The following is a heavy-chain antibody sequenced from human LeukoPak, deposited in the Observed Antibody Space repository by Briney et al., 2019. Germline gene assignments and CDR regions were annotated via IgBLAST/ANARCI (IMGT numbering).Heavy chain of an antibody. CDR1: GFTFGSYS. Sequence: PGGSLRLSCAASGFTFGSYSMNWVRQAPGKGLEWVSYISSSSSTTYYADSVKGRFTISRDNAKNSLYLQMNSLRAEDTAVYYCARVLHKRNYDSTTYYGYWGQGTLVTVSS. CDR2: ISSSSSTT. V-gene: IGHV3-48*01. D-gene: IGHD3-22*01. CDR3: ARVLHKRNYDSTTYYGY. J-gene: IGHJ4*02.